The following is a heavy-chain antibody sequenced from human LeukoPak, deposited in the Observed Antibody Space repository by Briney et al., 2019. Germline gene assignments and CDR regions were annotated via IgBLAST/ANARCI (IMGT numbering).Heavy chain of an antibody. V-gene: IGHV1-2*02. CDR3: ARGPYCSGGSCYSTFGY. CDR2: INPNSGGT. J-gene: IGHJ4*02. CDR1: GYTFTGYY. D-gene: IGHD2-15*01. Sequence: ASVKVSCKASGYTFTGYYMHWVRQAPGQGLEWMGWINPNSGGTNYAQKFQGRVTMTRDTSISTAYMELSRLRSDDTAVYYCARGPYCSGGSCYSTFGYWGQGTLVTVSS.